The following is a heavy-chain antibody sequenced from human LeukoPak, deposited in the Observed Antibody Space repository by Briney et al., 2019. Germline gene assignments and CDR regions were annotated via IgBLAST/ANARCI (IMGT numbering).Heavy chain of an antibody. D-gene: IGHD3-10*01. J-gene: IGHJ4*02. V-gene: IGHV4-4*02. CDR1: GGSISSSNW. CDR2: IYHSGST. CDR3: ARRGSADYYGSGSYCNFDY. Sequence: SGTLSLTCAVSGGSISSSNWWSWVRPPPGKGLEWIGEIYHSGSTNYNPSLKSRVTISVDTSKNQFSLKLSSVTAADTAVYYCARRGSADYYGSGSYCNFDYWGQGTLVTVSS.